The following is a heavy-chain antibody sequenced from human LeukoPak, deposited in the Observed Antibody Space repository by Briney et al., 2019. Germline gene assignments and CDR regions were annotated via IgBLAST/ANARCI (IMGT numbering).Heavy chain of an antibody. CDR2: ISSSSSYI. Sequence: GGSLRLSCAASGFTFSSCSMNWVRQAPGKGLEWVSSISSSSSYIYYADSVKGRFTISRDNAKNSLYLQMNSLRAEDTAVYYCARDAGWNWFDPWGQGTLVTVSS. V-gene: IGHV3-21*01. J-gene: IGHJ5*02. CDR3: ARDAGWNWFDP. CDR1: GFTFSSCS. D-gene: IGHD6-19*01.